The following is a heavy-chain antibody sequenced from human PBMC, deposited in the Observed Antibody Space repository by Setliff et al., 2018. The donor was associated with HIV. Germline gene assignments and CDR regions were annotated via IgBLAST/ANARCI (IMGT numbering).Heavy chain of an antibody. Sequence: ASVKVSCKASGYRFTTHDINWVRQSPGQGLEWLGWMNPDSGNTFYAQKFKGRFTMTRDTSTNTAYMELSSLTSDDTAVYFCARGSMSMVMFILVSAFDIWGQGTLVTVSS. CDR2: MNPDSGNT. CDR3: ARGSMSMVMFILVSAFDI. D-gene: IGHD2-21*01. V-gene: IGHV1-8*02. J-gene: IGHJ3*02. CDR1: GYRFTTHD.